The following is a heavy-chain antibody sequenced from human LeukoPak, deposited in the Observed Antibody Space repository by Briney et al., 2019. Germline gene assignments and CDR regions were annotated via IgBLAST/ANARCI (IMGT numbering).Heavy chain of an antibody. CDR3: ARGRGYYGSGSYYNMVFDP. Sequence: SETLSLTCTVSGGSISSYYWSWIRQPAGKGLEWIGRIYTSGSTNYNPSLKSRVTISVDTSKNQFSLKLSSVTAADTAVYYCARGRGYYGSGSYYNMVFDPWGQGTLVTVSS. CDR2: IYTSGST. D-gene: IGHD3-10*01. CDR1: GGSISSYY. J-gene: IGHJ5*02. V-gene: IGHV4-4*07.